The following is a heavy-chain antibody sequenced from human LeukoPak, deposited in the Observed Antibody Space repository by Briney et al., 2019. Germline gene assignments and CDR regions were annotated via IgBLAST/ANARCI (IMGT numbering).Heavy chain of an antibody. CDR1: GFTLSSYG. CDR3: AKEGVVPAASPLDY. CDR2: ISYDGSKE. Sequence: GGSLRLSCAASGFTLSSYGMHWVRQAPGKGLEWVAFISYDGSKEYYGDSVKGRFTISRDNAKNSLYLQMNSLRAEDTAVYYCAKEGVVPAASPLDYWGQGTLVTVSS. V-gene: IGHV3-30*18. J-gene: IGHJ4*02. D-gene: IGHD2-2*01.